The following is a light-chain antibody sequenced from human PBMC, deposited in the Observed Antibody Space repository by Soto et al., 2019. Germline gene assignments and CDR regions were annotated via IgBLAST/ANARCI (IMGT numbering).Light chain of an antibody. Sequence: EIVLTQAPATLSLSPGERATLSCSASQSIGNYIAWYQQKPGQAPRLLVYDVYNRATGIPARFSGSGSGTDFTLTISSLEPEDSAVYYCLQRAAWPWTFGQGTKVEVK. V-gene: IGKV3-11*01. CDR2: DVY. J-gene: IGKJ1*01. CDR1: QSIGNY. CDR3: LQRAAWPWT.